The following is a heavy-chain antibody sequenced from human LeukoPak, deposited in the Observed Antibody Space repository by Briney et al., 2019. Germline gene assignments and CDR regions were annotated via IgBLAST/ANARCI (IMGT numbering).Heavy chain of an antibody. CDR1: GYTFTIYY. D-gene: IGHD2-21*02. CDR2: INPSGGTT. V-gene: IGHV1-46*01. J-gene: IGHJ3*02. CDR3: ARDLVVVTGLRTRGSFDI. Sequence: ASVKGSCKASGYTFTIYYMNWVRQAPGQGLEWIGIINPSGGTTSYAQKFQGRVTVTRDTSTSTVYMELSSLRSEDTAVYYCARDLVVVTGLRTRGSFDIWGQGTMVTVSS.